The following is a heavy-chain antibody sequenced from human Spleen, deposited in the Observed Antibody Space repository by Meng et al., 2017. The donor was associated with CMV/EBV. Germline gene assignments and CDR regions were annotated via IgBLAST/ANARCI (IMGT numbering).Heavy chain of an antibody. CDR3: AADANIVLMVPSEYGMDV. CDR2: IIASLDTT. D-gene: IGHD2-8*01. J-gene: IGHJ6*02. V-gene: IGHV1-2*02. Sequence: ASVKVSCKASGYTFTGYYMHWVRQAPGQGLEWMGGIIASLDTTNYAQKFQGRVTITRDMSTSTAYMELSSLRSEDTAVYYCAADANIVLMVPSEYGMDVWGQGTTVTVSS. CDR1: GYTFTGYY.